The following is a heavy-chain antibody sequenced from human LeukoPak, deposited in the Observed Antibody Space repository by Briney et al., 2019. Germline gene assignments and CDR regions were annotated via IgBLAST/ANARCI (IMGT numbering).Heavy chain of an antibody. CDR2: IYHSGST. D-gene: IGHD3-10*01. CDR3: ARKRGHPDAFDI. CDR1: GYSISSGYY. Sequence: PSETLSLTCTVSGYSISSGYYWGWIRQPPGKGLEWIGSIYHSGSTYYNPSLKSRVTISVDTSKNQFSLKLSSVTAADTAVYYCARKRGHPDAFDIWGQGTMVTVSS. J-gene: IGHJ3*02. V-gene: IGHV4-38-2*02.